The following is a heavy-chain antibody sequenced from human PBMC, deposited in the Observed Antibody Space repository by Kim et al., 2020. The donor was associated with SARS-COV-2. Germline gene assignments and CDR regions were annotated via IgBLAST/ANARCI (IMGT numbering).Heavy chain of an antibody. CDR1: GFTFSSYA. CDR3: ASLVPLSAPYYYGSGSSQRFDP. D-gene: IGHD3-10*01. V-gene: IGHV3-30*04. J-gene: IGHJ5*02. CDR2: ISYDGSNK. Sequence: GGPLRLSCAASGFTFSSYAMHWVRQAPGKGLEWVAVISYDGSNKYYADSVKGRFTISRDNSKNTLYLQMNSLRAEDTAVYYCASLVPLSAPYYYGSGSSQRFDPWGQGTLVTVSS.